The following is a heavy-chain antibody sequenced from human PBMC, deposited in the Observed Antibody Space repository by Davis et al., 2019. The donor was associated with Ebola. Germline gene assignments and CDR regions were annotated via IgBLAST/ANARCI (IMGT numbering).Heavy chain of an antibody. CDR1: GGSISSYY. CDR3: ARGGWDY. Sequence: SETLSLTCTVSGGSISSYYWSWIRQPPGKGLEWVGYIYYSGSTNCNPSLKSRVTISVDTSKNQFSLKLSSVTAADTAVYYCARGGWDYWGQGTLVTVSS. V-gene: IGHV4-59*12. CDR2: IYYSGST. J-gene: IGHJ4*02.